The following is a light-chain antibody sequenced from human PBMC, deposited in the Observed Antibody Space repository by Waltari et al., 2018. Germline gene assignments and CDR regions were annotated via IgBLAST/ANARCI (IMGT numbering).Light chain of an antibody. CDR3: AAWDDSLNGRWV. CDR2: RNA. Sequence: QSEMSQPPSVSGTPGQTVTISCSGRSSNVGSNVVNWYQQLPGTAPKLRIYRNAQRPAGVPGGFSGSNPGTSASLAISGLQSEDEADYYCAAWDDSLNGRWVFGAGTKLTVL. CDR1: SSNVGSNV. J-gene: IGLJ2*01. V-gene: IGLV1-44*01.